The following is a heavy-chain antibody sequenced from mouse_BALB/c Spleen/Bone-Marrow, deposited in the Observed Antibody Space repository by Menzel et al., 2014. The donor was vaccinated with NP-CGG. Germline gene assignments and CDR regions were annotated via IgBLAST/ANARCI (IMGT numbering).Heavy chain of an antibody. CDR2: IRNKANGYTT. V-gene: IGHV7-3*02. J-gene: IGHJ1*01. CDR1: GFTFTDYY. CDR3: ARDENVGIYWYFDV. Sequence: EVQLVESGGGLVQPGGSLRLSCAASGFTFTDYYMSWVRQPPGKALERLGFIRNKANGYTTYYSASVKGRFTISRDNSQSIFYLQMNTLRAEDSATYYCARDENVGIYWYFDVWGAGTTVTVSS.